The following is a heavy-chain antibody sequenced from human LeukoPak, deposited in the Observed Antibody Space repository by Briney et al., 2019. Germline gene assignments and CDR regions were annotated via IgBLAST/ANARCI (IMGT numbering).Heavy chain of an antibody. CDR2: INPNSGGT. Sequence: ASVKVSCKASGYTFTGYYMHWVRQAPGQGLEWMGWINPNSGGTNYAQKFQGRVTMTRDTSISTAYMELSRLRSDDTAVYYCARDRITVVRGASSFDYWGQGTLVTVSP. J-gene: IGHJ4*02. D-gene: IGHD3-10*01. CDR3: ARDRITVVRGASSFDY. V-gene: IGHV1-2*02. CDR1: GYTFTGYY.